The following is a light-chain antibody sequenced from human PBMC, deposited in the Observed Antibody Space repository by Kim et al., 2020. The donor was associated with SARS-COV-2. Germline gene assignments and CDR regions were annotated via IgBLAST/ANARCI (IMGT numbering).Light chain of an antibody. J-gene: IGLJ3*02. Sequence: QPVLTQSPSASASLGDSVKLTCTLSSGHSTYAIAWHQQQPEKGPRYLMKVNNDGSHSKGDGIPDRFSGSSSGAERYLSISSLQSEDEADYYCQTWDTAIQAVFGGGTQLTVL. CDR1: SGHSTYA. CDR3: QTWDTAIQAV. V-gene: IGLV4-69*01. CDR2: VNNDGSH.